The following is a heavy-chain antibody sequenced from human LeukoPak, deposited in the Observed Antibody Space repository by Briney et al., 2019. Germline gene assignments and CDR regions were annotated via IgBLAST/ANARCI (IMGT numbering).Heavy chain of an antibody. CDR2: ISYSGST. D-gene: IGHD3-9*01. CDR3: ARQGYDILTGYIDAFDI. J-gene: IGHJ3*02. Sequence: SETLSLTCTVSGGSISSYYWSWIRQPPGKGLEWIGYISYSGSTNSNPSLKSRVTISIDTSKNQFSLKLRSVTAADTAIYYCARQGYDILTGYIDAFDIWGQGTMVTVSS. V-gene: IGHV4-59*08. CDR1: GGSISSYY.